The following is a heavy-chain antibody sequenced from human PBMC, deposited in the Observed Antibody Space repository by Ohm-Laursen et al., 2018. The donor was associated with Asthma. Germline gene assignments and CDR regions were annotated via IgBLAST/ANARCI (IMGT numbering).Heavy chain of an antibody. CDR2: ISYDGSNK. CDR1: GFTFSSYG. D-gene: IGHD6-19*01. V-gene: IGHV3-30*03. J-gene: IGHJ4*02. Sequence: SLRLSCAASGFTFSSYGMHWVRQAPGKGLEWVAVISYDGSNKYYADSVKGRFTISRDSSKNTLYLQMNSLRAEDTAVYYCARDEIAVAGYFDYWGQGTLVTVSS. CDR3: ARDEIAVAGYFDY.